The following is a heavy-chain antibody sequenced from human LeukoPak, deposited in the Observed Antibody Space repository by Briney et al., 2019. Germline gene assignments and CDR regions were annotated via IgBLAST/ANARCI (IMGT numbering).Heavy chain of an antibody. Sequence: PGGSLRLSCAASGFTCATYAMTWVRHAPGKGLEWVAALSGSGISTYYADSVKGRFTISRANSENTLHLQMDGLRAEDTAVYFCAKGRGTGTYYFDYWGRGILVTVSS. CDR2: LSGSGIST. D-gene: IGHD3/OR15-3a*01. CDR3: AKGRGTGTYYFDY. CDR1: GFTCATYA. J-gene: IGHJ4*02. V-gene: IGHV3-23*01.